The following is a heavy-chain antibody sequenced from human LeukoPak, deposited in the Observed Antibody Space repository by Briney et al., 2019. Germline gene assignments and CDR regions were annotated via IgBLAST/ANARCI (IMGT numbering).Heavy chain of an antibody. CDR1: GYTLTELP. CDR3: ATDGRYLAAAGTWPPDY. J-gene: IGHJ4*02. Sequence: ASVKVSCKVSGYTLTELPMHWVRQAPGKGLEWMGGFDPEDGETIYAQKFQGRVTMTEDTSTDTAYMELSSLRSEDTAVYYCATDGRYLAAAGTWPPDYWGQGTLVTVSS. CDR2: FDPEDGET. D-gene: IGHD6-13*01. V-gene: IGHV1-24*01.